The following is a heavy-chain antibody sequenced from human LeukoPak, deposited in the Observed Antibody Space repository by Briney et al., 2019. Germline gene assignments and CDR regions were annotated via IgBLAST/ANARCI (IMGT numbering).Heavy chain of an antibody. V-gene: IGHV3-21*01. D-gene: IGHD3-22*01. CDR2: ISTSSRYI. CDR3: AAEVGYYDSSGYYLPGY. J-gene: IGHJ4*02. CDR1: GFTLSNYD. Sequence: GGSLRLSCAASGFTLSNYDMNWVRQAPGKGLEWVSSISTSSRYIYYKDSVRGRFTISRDDAKNSLHLEMNSLRAEDTAVYYCAAEVGYYDSSGYYLPGYWGRGTLVTVSS.